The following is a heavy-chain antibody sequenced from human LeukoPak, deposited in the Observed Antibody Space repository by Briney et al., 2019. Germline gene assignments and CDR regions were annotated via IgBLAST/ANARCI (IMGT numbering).Heavy chain of an antibody. J-gene: IGHJ4*02. CDR2: ISYDGSNK. CDR3: AKDLSGATDY. D-gene: IGHD2/OR15-2a*01. Sequence: PGGSLRLSCAASGFTFSSYAMHWVRQAPGKGLEWVAVISYDGSNKYYADSVKGRFTISRDNSKNTLYLQMNSLRAEDMAVYYCAKDLSGATDYWGQGTLVTVSS. CDR1: GFTFSSYA. V-gene: IGHV3-30-3*01.